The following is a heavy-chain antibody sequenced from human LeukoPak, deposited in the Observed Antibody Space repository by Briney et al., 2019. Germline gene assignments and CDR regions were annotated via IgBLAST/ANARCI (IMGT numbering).Heavy chain of an antibody. CDR1: GYSFTNYW. D-gene: IGHD2-2*01. V-gene: IGHV5-51*01. J-gene: IGHJ4*02. CDR3: AGLAVAPVVPTATYCFDY. Sequence: GESLKISCKGSGYSFTNYWIGWVRQMPGKGLEWMGIIYPGDSDTRYSPSFQGQVTISADKSISTAYLEWSSLKASDTAMYYCAGLAVAPVVPTATYCFDYWGQGTLVTVSS. CDR2: IYPGDSDT.